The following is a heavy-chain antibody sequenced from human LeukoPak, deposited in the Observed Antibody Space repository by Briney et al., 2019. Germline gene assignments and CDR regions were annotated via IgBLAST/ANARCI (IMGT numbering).Heavy chain of an antibody. J-gene: IGHJ4*02. CDR2: IIPIFGTA. CDR3: ARSVGLPPLWFGGHYFDY. D-gene: IGHD3-10*01. CDR1: GGTFSRHT. Sequence: SVKVSCKASGGTFSRHTISWVRQAPGQGLEWMGGIIPIFGTANYAQKFQGRVTITADESTSTAYMELSSLRSEDTAVYYCARSVGLPPLWFGGHYFDYWGQGTLVTVSS. V-gene: IGHV1-69*13.